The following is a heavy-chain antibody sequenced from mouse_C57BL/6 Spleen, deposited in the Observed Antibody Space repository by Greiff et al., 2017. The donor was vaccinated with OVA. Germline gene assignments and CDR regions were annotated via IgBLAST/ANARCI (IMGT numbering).Heavy chain of an antibody. CDR1: GYTFTSYW. CDR3: ARCYGNYRYFDV. D-gene: IGHD2-1*01. J-gene: IGHJ1*03. Sequence: QVQLQQPGAELVKPGASVKLSCKASGYTFTSYWMHWVKQRPGQGLEWIGMIHPNSGSTNYNEKFKSKATLTVDKSSSTAYMQRSSLTSEDSAVYYCARCYGNYRYFDVWGTGTTVTVSS. CDR2: IHPNSGST. V-gene: IGHV1-64*01.